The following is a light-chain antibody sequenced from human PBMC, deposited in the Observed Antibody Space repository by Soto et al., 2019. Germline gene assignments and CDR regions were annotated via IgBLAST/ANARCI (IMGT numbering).Light chain of an antibody. CDR2: EAS. CDR3: QEYSRY. J-gene: IGKJ4*01. CDR1: QSISTW. Sequence: DIQMTQSPSTLSASVGDRVTLTCRASQSISTWLAWYQQKPGKAPKVLISEASTLRSGVPSRFSGSGSGTEFTLTISSLQPDDFATYYCQEYSRYFGGGTKVDIK. V-gene: IGKV1-5*01.